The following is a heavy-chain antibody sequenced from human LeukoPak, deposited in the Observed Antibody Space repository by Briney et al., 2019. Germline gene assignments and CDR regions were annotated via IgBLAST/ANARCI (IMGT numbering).Heavy chain of an antibody. CDR2: VASSGTS. D-gene: IGHD2-21*02. Sequence: SETLSLTCTVSGDSLNTYYWTWIRQTPGKELEWIGFVASSGTSNYNPSLKSRVSISIDTSKNQFSLALTSVTPADTAVYYCARVVRRVVTSNCFDPWGQGTLVSVSS. CDR1: GDSLNTYY. J-gene: IGHJ5*02. V-gene: IGHV4-59*01. CDR3: ARVVRRVVTSNCFDP.